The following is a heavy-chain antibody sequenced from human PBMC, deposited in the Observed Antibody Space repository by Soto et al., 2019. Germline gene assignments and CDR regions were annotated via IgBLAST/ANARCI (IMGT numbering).Heavy chain of an antibody. CDR1: GGSISRSVYY. CDR3: ASGLTTLYYFDS. J-gene: IGHJ4*02. V-gene: IGHV4-31*03. Sequence: QVQLQESGPGLVKSSQTLSLTCSVSGGSISRSVYYWTWLRQHPGKGLEWIGHIYYAGSTYSNPSLKSRLSMSLDTSTNQFSLKVSSVTAAYTAVYYCASGLTTLYYFDSWGQGTLVSVSS. CDR2: IYYAGST. D-gene: IGHD4-4*01.